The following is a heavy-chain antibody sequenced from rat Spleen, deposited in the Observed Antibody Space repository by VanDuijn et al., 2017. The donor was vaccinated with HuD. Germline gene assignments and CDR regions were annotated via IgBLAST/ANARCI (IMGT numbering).Heavy chain of an antibody. CDR2: ISTSGGST. D-gene: IGHD1-4*01. J-gene: IGHJ2*01. CDR1: GFTFSSFP. CDR3: ARRPGDFDY. Sequence: EVQLVESGGGLVQPGRSMKLSCAASGFTFSSFPMAWVRQAPTKGLEWVATISTSGGSTYYRDSVKGRFTISRDNAKSTLYLQMDSLRSEDTATYYCARRPGDFDYWGQGVMVTVSS. V-gene: IGHV5-46*01.